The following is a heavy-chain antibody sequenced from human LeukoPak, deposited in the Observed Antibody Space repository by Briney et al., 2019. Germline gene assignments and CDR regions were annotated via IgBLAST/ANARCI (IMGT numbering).Heavy chain of an antibody. CDR2: IIPIFETT. CDR3: ARSLRVSGDFDY. V-gene: IGHV1-69*01. J-gene: IGHJ4*02. CDR1: TGAFDNYA. Sequence: SVKVSCKFSTGAFDNYAVNWVRQAPGRGLEGMGAIIPIFETTNYAPKFQGRITITADGSTGTAYMDLSSLRSEDTAIYYCARSLRVSGDFDYWGQGTQVIAS. D-gene: IGHD2-8*01.